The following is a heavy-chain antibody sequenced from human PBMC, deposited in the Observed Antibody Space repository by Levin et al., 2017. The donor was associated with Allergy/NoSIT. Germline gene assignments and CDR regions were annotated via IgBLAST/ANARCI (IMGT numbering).Heavy chain of an antibody. D-gene: IGHD6-25*01. Sequence: GESLKISCVASGFTFSNYGMHWVRQAPGKGLEWVAVITYDGSNKLYADSVKGRFTISRDDSKNTLYLQMNSLRAEDTAVYYCASRGFQASTYYFDYWGQGSLVTVSS. CDR2: ITYDGSNK. V-gene: IGHV3-30*03. J-gene: IGHJ4*02. CDR1: GFTFSNYG. CDR3: ASRGFQASTYYFDY.